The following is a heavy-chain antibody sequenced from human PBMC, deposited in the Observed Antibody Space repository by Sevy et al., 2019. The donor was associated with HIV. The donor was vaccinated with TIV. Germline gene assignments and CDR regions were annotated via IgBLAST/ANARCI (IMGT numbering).Heavy chain of an antibody. CDR1: GFNFGDYA. D-gene: IGHD6-19*01. J-gene: IGHJ3*01. CDR3: SREGSEGTVAQPDAFDF. Sequence: GGSLRLSCTASGFNFGDYAMSWFRQAPGKGLEWVGFIRSKTYGGTTEYAASVKGRFTISRDDSKSIAYLQMNSLKTEDTAVYYCSREGSEGTVAQPDAFDFWGQGTMVTVSS. V-gene: IGHV3-49*03. CDR2: IRSKTYGGTT.